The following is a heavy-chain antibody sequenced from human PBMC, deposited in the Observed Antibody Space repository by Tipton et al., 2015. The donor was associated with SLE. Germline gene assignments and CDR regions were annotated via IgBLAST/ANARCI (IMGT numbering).Heavy chain of an antibody. CDR3: ARATDCSGGRCFSAYYYDCGMDV. J-gene: IGHJ6*02. V-gene: IGHV4-34*01. CDR1: GGSFSGYY. Sequence: GSLRLSCAVYGGSFSGYYWSWIRQPPGKGLEWIGEINHSGYTNYNLSLKSRVTISVDTSKNQFSLKLSSVTAADTAVYYCARATDCSGGRCFSAYYYDCGMDVWGQGTTVTVSS. CDR2: INHSGYT. D-gene: IGHD2-15*01.